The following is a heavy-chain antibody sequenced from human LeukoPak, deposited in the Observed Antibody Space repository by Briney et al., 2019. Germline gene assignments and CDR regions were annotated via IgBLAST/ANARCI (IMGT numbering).Heavy chain of an antibody. D-gene: IGHD2-21*02. CDR3: AKAVVVTAARHFDY. Sequence: GGSLRLSCAASGFTFNHYAMQWVRQAPGKGLEWVAVIWSDGNTQYYADSVRGRFTVSRDNSKNTLYLQMNSLRAEDTAVYYCAKAVVVTAARHFDYWGQGTLVTVSS. CDR1: GFTFNHYA. CDR2: IWSDGNTQ. V-gene: IGHV3-33*06. J-gene: IGHJ4*02.